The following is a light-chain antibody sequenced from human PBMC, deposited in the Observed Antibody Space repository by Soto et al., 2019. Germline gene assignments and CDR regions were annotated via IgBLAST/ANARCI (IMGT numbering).Light chain of an antibody. CDR1: RSNIGSNT. CDR3: AIWDDRLNGFYV. Sequence: QSVLTQPPSASGTPGQTVTISCSGGRSNIGSNTVNWYQQLPGTAPKLLIYGNNQRPSGVPDRFSGLRSGTSASLAISGLRSKDEADYYCAIWDDRLNGFYVFGVGTKVTVL. J-gene: IGLJ1*01. CDR2: GNN. V-gene: IGLV1-44*01.